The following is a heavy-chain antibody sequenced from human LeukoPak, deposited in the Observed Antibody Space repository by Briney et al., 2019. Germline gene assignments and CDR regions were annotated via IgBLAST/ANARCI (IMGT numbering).Heavy chain of an antibody. CDR2: NKEDGTEK. D-gene: IGHD3-10*01. CDR1: GFTFSAYW. CDR3: ARDKGSGSYYPFDY. J-gene: IGHJ4*02. Sequence: PGGSLRLSCAASGFTFSAYWMTWVRQAPGKGLEWVANNKEDGTEKNYVDSVKGRFTISRDNAKNSLFLQLNSLRAEDTAVYYCARDKGSGSYYPFDYWGQGTLVTVSS. V-gene: IGHV3-7*01.